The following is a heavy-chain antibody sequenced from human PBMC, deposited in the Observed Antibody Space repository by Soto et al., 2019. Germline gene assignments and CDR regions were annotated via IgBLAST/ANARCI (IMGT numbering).Heavy chain of an antibody. CDR2: IKRRSDGGTT. CDR3: TADSTATWDYGMDV. J-gene: IGHJ6*01. D-gene: IGHD2-21*02. CDR1: GFSFTNAW. V-gene: IGHV3-15*01. Sequence: EVQMVESGGGLVEPGESLRLSCAASGFSFTNAWMNWVRQAPGKGLEWVGRIKRRSDGGTTDYATPVKGRFTVSSDEPKNTLYLQMNSPKVEDTAVYYCTADSTATWDYGMDVWGQGTTVTVSS.